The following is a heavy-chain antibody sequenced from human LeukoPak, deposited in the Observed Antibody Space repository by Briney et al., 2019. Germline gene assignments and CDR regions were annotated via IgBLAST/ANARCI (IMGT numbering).Heavy chain of an antibody. J-gene: IGHJ4*02. CDR2: INRNSGST. CDR3: ARDIPVEVWLFRGVVTAIPGEFDY. D-gene: IGHD2-21*02. CDR1: GYTFTGYY. Sequence: ASVKVSCKASGYTFTGYYMHWVRQAPGQGLECIGGINRNSGSTHYAKKLKGRVTMTRDTSTSTEYLELKSLRADDTAVYYCARDIPVEVWLFRGVVTAIPGEFDYWGQGTLVTVSS. V-gene: IGHV1-2*02.